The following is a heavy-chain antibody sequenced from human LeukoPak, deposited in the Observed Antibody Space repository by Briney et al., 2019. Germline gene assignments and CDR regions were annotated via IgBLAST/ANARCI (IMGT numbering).Heavy chain of an antibody. Sequence: SQTLSLTRTVSGGSISSGDYYWSWIRQHPGKGLEWIGYIYYSGSTYYNLSLKSRLTISVDTSKNQFSLKVSSVTAADTAVYYCARYRFGDSPRYFLDYWGQGTLVFVSS. CDR1: GGSISSGDYY. V-gene: IGHV4-31*03. J-gene: IGHJ4*02. D-gene: IGHD4-17*01. CDR2: IYYSGST. CDR3: ARYRFGDSPRYFLDY.